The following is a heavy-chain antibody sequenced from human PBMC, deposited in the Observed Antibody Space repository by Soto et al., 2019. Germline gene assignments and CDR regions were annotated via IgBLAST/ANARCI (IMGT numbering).Heavy chain of an antibody. Sequence: QVQLVQSGAEVKKPGSSVKVSCKASGGTFSSYTISWVRQAPGQGLEWMGRIIPILGIANYAQKFQGRVTITAEKPASTAYMELSSLRSEVTDVYYCARGKWLSLLFDAFDIWGQGTMVTVSS. J-gene: IGHJ3*02. CDR2: IIPILGIA. D-gene: IGHD5-12*01. V-gene: IGHV1-69*02. CDR1: GGTFSSYT. CDR3: ARGKWLSLLFDAFDI.